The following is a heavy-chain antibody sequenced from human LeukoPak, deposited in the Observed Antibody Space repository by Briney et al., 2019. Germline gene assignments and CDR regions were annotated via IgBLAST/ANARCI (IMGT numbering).Heavy chain of an antibody. CDR2: INHSGST. CDR3: ARAGTSGWYRY. D-gene: IGHD6-19*01. J-gene: IGHJ4*02. V-gene: IGHV4-34*01. Sequence: SETLSLTCSVSGGSISIYYWSWIRQPPGKGLEWIGEINHSGSTNYNPSLKSRVTISVDTSKNQFSLKLSSVTAADTAVYYCARAGTSGWYRYWGQGTLVTVSS. CDR1: GGSISIYY.